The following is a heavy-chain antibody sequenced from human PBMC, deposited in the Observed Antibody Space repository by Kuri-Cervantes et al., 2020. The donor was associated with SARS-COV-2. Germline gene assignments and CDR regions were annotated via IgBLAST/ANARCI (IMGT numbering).Heavy chain of an antibody. CDR2: ISGSGGSA. V-gene: IGHV3-23*01. J-gene: IGHJ4*02. CDR1: GFTFSSYA. Sequence: GGSLRLSCAASGFTFSSYAMSWVCQAPGKGLEWVSAISGSGGSAYYADSVKGRFTISRDNSKNTLYLQMNSLRAEDTAVYYCAKLGIVRIVVVISEYYFDYWGQGTLVTVSS. D-gene: IGHD3-22*01. CDR3: AKLGIVRIVVVISEYYFDY.